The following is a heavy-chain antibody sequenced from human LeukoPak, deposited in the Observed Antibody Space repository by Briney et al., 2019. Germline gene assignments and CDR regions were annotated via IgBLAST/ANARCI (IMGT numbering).Heavy chain of an antibody. Sequence: SQTLSLTCTVSGGSISSGDYYWRWIRQPPGKGLEWIAYIYYSGSTYYSPSLKSRVTMSVDTSKNQFSLKLSSVTAADTAVYYCARADILTGLQPHFDYWGQGTLVTVSS. CDR1: GGSISSGDYY. CDR3: ARADILTGLQPHFDY. J-gene: IGHJ4*02. V-gene: IGHV4-30-4*01. D-gene: IGHD3-9*01. CDR2: IYYSGST.